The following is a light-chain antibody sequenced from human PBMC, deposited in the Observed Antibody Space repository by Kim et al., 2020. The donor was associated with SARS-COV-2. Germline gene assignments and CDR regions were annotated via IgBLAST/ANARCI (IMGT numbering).Light chain of an antibody. V-gene: IGKV3-20*01. CDR2: GAS. J-gene: IGKJ2*01. Sequence: EIVLTQSPGNLSLSPGERATLSCRSSQTVSRTFLGWYQQRPGQAPRLLIYGASNRATGIPDRFSGSGSGTDFTLTISRLEPEDSAVYYCQQCYNSPFTFGQGTKLGI. CDR3: QQCYNSPFT. CDR1: QTVSRTF.